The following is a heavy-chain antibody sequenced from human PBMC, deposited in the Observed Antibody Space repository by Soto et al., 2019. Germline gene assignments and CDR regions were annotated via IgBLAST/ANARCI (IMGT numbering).Heavy chain of an antibody. CDR1: GFSLNTGGVG. Sequence: ITLKESGPTLVKPTQTLTLTYTFSGFSLNTGGVGVGWVRQPRGKAMEWLALIYWDDDERYRPSLRSRLNITKDTINNQVVLTMTNMDPEDTVTYYCVRNWRYYGGDYYYGMDAWGQGTTVTVSS. D-gene: IGHD3-10*01. CDR3: VRNWRYYGGDYYYGMDA. CDR2: IYWDDDE. J-gene: IGHJ6*02. V-gene: IGHV2-5*02.